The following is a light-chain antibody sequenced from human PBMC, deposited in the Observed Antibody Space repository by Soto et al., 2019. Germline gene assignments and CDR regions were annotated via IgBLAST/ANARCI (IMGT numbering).Light chain of an antibody. Sequence: QSALTQPASVSGSPGQSITISCTGTSSDVGGYNYVSWYQQHSGKAPKLMIYEVTNRPSGVSNRFSGSKSGNTASLTISGLQAEDEAEYYCSSYTRTKTLLFSGGTKLTVL. CDR1: SSDVGGYNY. CDR3: SSYTRTKTLL. CDR2: EVT. J-gene: IGLJ2*01. V-gene: IGLV2-14*01.